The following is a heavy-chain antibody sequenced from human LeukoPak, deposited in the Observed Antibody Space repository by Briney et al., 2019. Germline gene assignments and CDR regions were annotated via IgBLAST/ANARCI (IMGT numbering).Heavy chain of an antibody. J-gene: IGHJ4*02. CDR2: IIPIFGTA. CDR3: ARDWGSGSSFDY. D-gene: IGHD3-10*01. Sequence: SVKVSCKASGGTFSSYAISWVRQAPGQGLEWMGGIIPIFGTANYAQKLQGRVTMTTDTSTSTAYMELRSLRSDDTAVYYCARDWGSGSSFDYWGQGTLVTVSS. CDR1: GGTFSSYA. V-gene: IGHV1-69*05.